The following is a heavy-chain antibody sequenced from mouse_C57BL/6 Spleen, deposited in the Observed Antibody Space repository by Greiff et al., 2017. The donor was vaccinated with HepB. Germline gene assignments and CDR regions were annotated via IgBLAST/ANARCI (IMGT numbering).Heavy chain of an antibody. D-gene: IGHD2-1*01. Sequence: QVQLQQSVAELVRPGASVKLSCKASGYTFTSYWMHWVKQRPGQGLEWIGVIDPSDSYTNYNQKFKGKATLTVDTSSSTAYMQLSSLTSEDSAVYYCARRYLFYGNSYYAMDYWGQGTSVTVSS. CDR1: GYTFTSYW. CDR3: ARRYLFYGNSYYAMDY. CDR2: IDPSDSYT. V-gene: IGHV1-59*01. J-gene: IGHJ4*01.